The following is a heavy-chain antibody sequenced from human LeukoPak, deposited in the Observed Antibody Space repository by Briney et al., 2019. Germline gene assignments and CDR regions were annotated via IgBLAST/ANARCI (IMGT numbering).Heavy chain of an antibody. J-gene: IGHJ4*02. Sequence: SETLTLTCTVSGGSISSTSYYWSWIRQPPGKGLEYIGYIYYSGSANYNPSLKSRVTISVDPSKNQFSLKLSSVTAADTAVYYCARNGDYYEKSGYYYLFDFWGQGTLVTVSS. CDR3: ARNGDYYEKSGYYYLFDF. D-gene: IGHD3-22*01. CDR1: GGSISSTSYY. V-gene: IGHV4-61*01. CDR2: IYYSGSA.